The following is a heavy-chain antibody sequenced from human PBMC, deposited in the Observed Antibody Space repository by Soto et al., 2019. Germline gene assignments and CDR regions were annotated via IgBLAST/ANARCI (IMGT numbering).Heavy chain of an antibody. CDR2: INPSGGST. D-gene: IGHD2-15*01. CDR3: AREARIPHLDIVVVVAADPSAFDI. J-gene: IGHJ3*02. CDR1: GYTFTSYY. V-gene: IGHV1-46*01. Sequence: QVQLVQSGAEVKKPGASVKVSCKASGYTFTSYYMHWVRQAPGQGLEWMGIINPSGGSTSYAQKFQGRVNMTRDTSTSTVQMELSSLRAEDTAVYYCAREARIPHLDIVVVVAADPSAFDIWGQGTMVTVSS.